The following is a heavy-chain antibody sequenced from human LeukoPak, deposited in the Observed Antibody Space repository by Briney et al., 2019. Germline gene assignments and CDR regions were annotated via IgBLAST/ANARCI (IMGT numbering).Heavy chain of an antibody. V-gene: IGHV4-34*01. D-gene: IGHD3-9*01. CDR3: ARVAYRYSINDWSRTGLGAYATKYYYYMDV. J-gene: IGHJ6*03. CDR2: INHNGGT. CDR1: GFTFSSYE. Sequence: GSLRLSCAASGFTFSSYEMNWVRQAPGKGLEWIGEINHNGGTNHNPSLVSRVIMLVDTSKNQFSLKVSSVTAADTAVYYCARVAYRYSINDWSRTGLGAYATKYYYYMDVWGKGTTVTVSS.